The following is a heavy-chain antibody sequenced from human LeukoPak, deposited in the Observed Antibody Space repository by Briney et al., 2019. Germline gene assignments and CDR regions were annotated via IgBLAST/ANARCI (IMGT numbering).Heavy chain of an antibody. J-gene: IGHJ4*02. CDR3: ARDYYGSGSSDY. CDR2: IYYSGST. Sequence: PSETLSLTCTVSGGSISSYYWRCIRQPPGKGLEWIGNIYYSGSTNYNPSLKSRVTISVDTSKSQFSLTLSSVTAPDTAVYYCARDYYGSGSSDYWGQGTLVTVSS. CDR1: GGSISSYY. V-gene: IGHV4-59*01. D-gene: IGHD3-10*01.